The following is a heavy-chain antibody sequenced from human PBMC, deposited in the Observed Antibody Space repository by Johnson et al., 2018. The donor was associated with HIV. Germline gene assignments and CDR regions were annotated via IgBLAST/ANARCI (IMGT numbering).Heavy chain of an antibody. J-gene: IGHJ3*02. V-gene: IGHV3-33*08. D-gene: IGHD1-26*01. Sequence: QVQLVESGGGLAKPALSPRLSCAASQFTVSSNYMHWVRQAPGKGPEWVAVIWFDGSNKYYADSVKGRFTISRDNSKNTLYLQMDSLRAEDTAVYYCARTPLRWEHPDAFDMWGQGTMVTVSS. CDR2: IWFDGSNK. CDR3: ARTPLRWEHPDAFDM. CDR1: QFTVSSNY.